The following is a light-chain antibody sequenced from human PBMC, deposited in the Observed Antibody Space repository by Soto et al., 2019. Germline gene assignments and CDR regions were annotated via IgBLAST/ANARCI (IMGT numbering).Light chain of an antibody. V-gene: IGLV2-8*01. CDR3: SSYAGSIYV. CDR1: SSDVGGYNY. J-gene: IGLJ1*01. CDR2: EVS. Sequence: QSVLTQPPSASGSPGQSVTISCTETSSDVGGYNYVSWYQQHPGKAPKLMIYEVSKRPSGVPDRFSGSKSGNTASLTVSGLQAEDEADYYCSSYAGSIYVFGTGTKVTVL.